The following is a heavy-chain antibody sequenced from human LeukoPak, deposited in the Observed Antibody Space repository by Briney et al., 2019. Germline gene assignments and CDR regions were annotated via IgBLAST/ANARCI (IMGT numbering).Heavy chain of an antibody. CDR1: GFTFSSYG. D-gene: IGHD2-15*01. J-gene: IGHJ6*02. CDR2: ISYYGKKK. V-gene: IGHV3-30*18. CDR3: AKGLCSGGSCYLPIDYYYYGMDV. Sequence: AGGALRLSCAASGFTFSSYGMHWGRPAPGQGVGWVGGISYYGKKKKYADSVKGRFTISRDNSKNTLYLQMNSLRAEDTAVYYCAKGLCSGGSCYLPIDYYYYGMDVWGQGTTVTVSS.